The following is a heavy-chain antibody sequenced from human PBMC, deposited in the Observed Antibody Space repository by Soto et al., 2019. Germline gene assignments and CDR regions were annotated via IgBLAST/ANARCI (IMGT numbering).Heavy chain of an antibody. Sequence: SETLSLTCAVYDGSFSGYYWSWIRQPPGKGLEWIGEIFHGGSTDYSPSLKSRVTISVDTSKNQFSLELSSVTAADTAVYYCARPHYESNTFYSFFDYWGQGTLVTVSS. J-gene: IGHJ4*02. CDR3: ARPHYESNTFYSFFDY. CDR2: IFHGGST. V-gene: IGHV4-34*12. D-gene: IGHD3-22*01. CDR1: DGSFSGYY.